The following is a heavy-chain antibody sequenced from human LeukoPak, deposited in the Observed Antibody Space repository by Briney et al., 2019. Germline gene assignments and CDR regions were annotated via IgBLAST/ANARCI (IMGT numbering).Heavy chain of an antibody. Sequence: GGSLRLSCAASGFTFSSYAMHWVRQAPGKGLEWVAVISYDGSNKYYADSVKGRFTISRDNSKNTLYLQMNSLRAEDTAVYYCARLTYYYGSSGNNFDYWGQGTLVTVSS. V-gene: IGHV3-30-3*01. D-gene: IGHD3-22*01. CDR2: ISYDGSNK. CDR1: GFTFSSYA. CDR3: ARLTYYYGSSGNNFDY. J-gene: IGHJ4*02.